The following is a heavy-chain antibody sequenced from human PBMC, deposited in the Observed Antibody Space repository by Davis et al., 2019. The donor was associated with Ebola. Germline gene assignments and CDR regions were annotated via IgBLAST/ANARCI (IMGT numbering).Heavy chain of an antibody. D-gene: IGHD6-19*01. V-gene: IGHV3-74*01. Sequence: GESLKISCGASGFTFSSYWMHWVRQAPGKGLVWVSRINSDGSSTSYADSVKGRFTISRDNSKNTLYLQMNSLRAEDTAVYYCARDQVAGTYYYGMDVWGQGTTVTVSS. CDR2: INSDGSST. CDR3: ARDQVAGTYYYGMDV. J-gene: IGHJ6*02. CDR1: GFTFSSYW.